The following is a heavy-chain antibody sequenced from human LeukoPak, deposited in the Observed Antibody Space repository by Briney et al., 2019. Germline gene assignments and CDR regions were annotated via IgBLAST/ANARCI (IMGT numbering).Heavy chain of an antibody. CDR1: GFTFSSYG. V-gene: IGHV3-48*04. CDR3: ARDFEYYGLDY. CDR2: ISSSGSTI. D-gene: IGHD3-10*01. Sequence: GGSLRLSCAASGFTFSSYGMNWVRQAPGKGLEWISYISSSGSTIYYEDSVKGRFTISRDNAKNSLSLQMNSLRAEDTAVYYCARDFEYYGLDYWGQGTLVTVSS. J-gene: IGHJ4*02.